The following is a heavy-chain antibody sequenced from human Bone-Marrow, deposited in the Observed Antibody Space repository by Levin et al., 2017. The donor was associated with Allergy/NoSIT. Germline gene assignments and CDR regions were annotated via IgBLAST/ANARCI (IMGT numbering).Heavy chain of an antibody. CDR3: AKWSVAVAGNVGHFDL. D-gene: IGHD6-19*01. J-gene: IGHJ4*02. CDR1: GFTFDTHA. CDR2: ISGSGGTT. V-gene: IGHV3-23*01. Sequence: SCRASGFTFDTHAISWVRQAPEKGLEWVSFISGSGGTTHYADSVKGRFTISRDNSKNTVYLQMKGLRAEDTAVFYCAKWSVAVAGNVGHFDLWGQGTLVTVSS.